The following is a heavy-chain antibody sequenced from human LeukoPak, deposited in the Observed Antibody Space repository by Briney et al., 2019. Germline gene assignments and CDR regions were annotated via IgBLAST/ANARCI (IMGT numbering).Heavy chain of an antibody. V-gene: IGHV4-34*01. CDR1: GGSFSGYY. J-gene: IGHJ4*02. D-gene: IGHD1-1*01. CDR2: FNYSGRT. CDR3: ARIRTAGGPGRGYIFDY. Sequence: SETLSLTCAVYGGSFSGYYWSWIRQPPGKGLEWIGEFNYSGRTNYNPSLKSRVTISVDTSKNQFSLKLSSVTAADTAVYYCARIRTAGGPGRGYIFDYWGQGTLVTVSS.